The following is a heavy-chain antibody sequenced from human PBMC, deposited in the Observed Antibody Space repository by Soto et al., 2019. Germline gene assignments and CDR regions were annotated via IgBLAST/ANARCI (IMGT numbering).Heavy chain of an antibody. V-gene: IGHV1-2*04. CDR2: INPNSGGT. D-gene: IGHD1-26*01. CDR3: ARGRRVVGATWYIDY. J-gene: IGHJ4*02. Sequence: ASVKVSCKASGYTFTGYYMHWVRQAPGQGLEWMGWINPNSGGTNYAQKFQGWVTMTRDTSISTAYMELSRLRSDDTAVYYCARGRRVVGATWYIDYWGQGTLVTVSS. CDR1: GYTFTGYY.